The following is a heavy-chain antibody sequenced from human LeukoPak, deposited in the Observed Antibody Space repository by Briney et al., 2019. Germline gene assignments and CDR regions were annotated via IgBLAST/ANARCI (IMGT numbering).Heavy chain of an antibody. Sequence: SETLSLTCTVSGGSISGSSYYWGWIRQPPGKGLEWIGSIYYSGSTYYNPSLKSRVTISIDTSKNQFSLKLSSVTAADTAVYYCARVYYANSYDYWFFDLWGRGTLVTVSS. D-gene: IGHD2-2*01. J-gene: IGHJ2*01. V-gene: IGHV4-39*07. CDR3: ARVYYANSYDYWFFDL. CDR2: IYYSGST. CDR1: GGSISGSSYY.